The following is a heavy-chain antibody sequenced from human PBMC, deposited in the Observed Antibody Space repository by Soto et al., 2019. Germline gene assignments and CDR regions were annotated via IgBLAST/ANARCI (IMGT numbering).Heavy chain of an antibody. CDR2: IIPMFGTT. V-gene: IGHV1-69*01. J-gene: IGHJ5*01. CDR3: ARASIHGSSWYFWFDP. Sequence: QVQLVQSGAEVRKPGSSVKVSCKASGGTFSRYAINWVRQAPGQVLEWMGGIIPMFGTTNYAQKFKGRVTITADESTSKVYIELNTLRSEDAAVYYCARASIHGSSWYFWFDPWGQGTLVTVSS. CDR1: GGTFSRYA. D-gene: IGHD6-13*01.